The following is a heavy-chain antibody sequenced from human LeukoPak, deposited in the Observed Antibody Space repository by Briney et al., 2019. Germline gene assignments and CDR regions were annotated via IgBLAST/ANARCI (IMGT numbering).Heavy chain of an antibody. CDR2: IYPADSDI. J-gene: IGHJ5*02. CDR3: ARQEYCSGGSCYTWFDP. D-gene: IGHD2-15*01. CDR1: GYSINNYW. V-gene: IGHV5-51*01. Sequence: GESLKNSCKGSGYSINNYWIGWVRQMPGKGLEWMGIIYPADSDIRYSPSLQGQVTISADKSISTAYLQWSSLKASDTAMYYCARQEYCSGGSCYTWFDPWGQGTLVTVSS.